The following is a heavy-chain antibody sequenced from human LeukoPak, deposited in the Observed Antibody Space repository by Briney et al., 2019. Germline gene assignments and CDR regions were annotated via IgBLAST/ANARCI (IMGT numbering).Heavy chain of an antibody. V-gene: IGHV4-4*02. J-gene: IGHJ6*03. D-gene: IGHD5-12*01. CDR1: GGSISSSNW. CDR2: IYHSGST. CDR3: AREPAYSGYDGYYYYYMDV. Sequence: PSETLSLTCAVSGGSISSSNWWSWVRQPPGKGLEWIGEIYHSGSTNYNPSLKSRVTISVDKSKNQFSLKLSSVTAADTAVYYCAREPAYSGYDGYYYYYMDVWGKGTTVTVSS.